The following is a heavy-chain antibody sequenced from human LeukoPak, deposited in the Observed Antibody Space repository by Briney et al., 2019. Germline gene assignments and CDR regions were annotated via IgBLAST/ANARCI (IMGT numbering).Heavy chain of an antibody. CDR1: GGTFSSYA. D-gene: IGHD3-22*01. Sequence: SVKVSCKASGGTFSSYAISWVRQAPGQGLEWMGGIIPIFGTANYAQKFQGRVTITADESTSTAYMELSSLRSEDTAVYYCARGHYYYDSSGDFDYWGQGTLVTVSS. J-gene: IGHJ4*02. V-gene: IGHV1-69*13. CDR2: IIPIFGTA. CDR3: ARGHYYYDSSGDFDY.